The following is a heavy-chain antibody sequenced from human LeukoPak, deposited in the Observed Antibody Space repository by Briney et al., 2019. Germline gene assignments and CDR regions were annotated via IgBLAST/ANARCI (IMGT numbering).Heavy chain of an antibody. Sequence: PGGSLRLSCAASGFTFSSYVMSWVRQAPGKGLEWVSAIRGSGGSTYYADSVKGRFTISRDNSKNTLHLQMNSLRAEDTAVYYCAKDYGDYYFDYWGQGTLVTVSS. CDR2: IRGSGGST. J-gene: IGHJ4*02. D-gene: IGHD4-17*01. CDR1: GFTFSSYV. CDR3: AKDYGDYYFDY. V-gene: IGHV3-23*01.